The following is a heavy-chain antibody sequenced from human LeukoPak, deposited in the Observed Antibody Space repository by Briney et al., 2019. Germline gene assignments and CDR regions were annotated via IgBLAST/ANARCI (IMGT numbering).Heavy chain of an antibody. V-gene: IGHV3-30*18. CDR1: GFTFSSYG. CDR2: ISYDGSNK. CDR3: AKGDCSSTSCYRILDY. D-gene: IGHD2-2*01. J-gene: IGHJ4*02. Sequence: GGSLGLSCAASGFTFSSYGMHWVRQAPGKGLEWVAVISYDGSNKYYADSVKGRFTISRDNSKNTLYLQMNSLRAEDTAVYYCAKGDCSSTSCYRILDYWGQGTLVTVSS.